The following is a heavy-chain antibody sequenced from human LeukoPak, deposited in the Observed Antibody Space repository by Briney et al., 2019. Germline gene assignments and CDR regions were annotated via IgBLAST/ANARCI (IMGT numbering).Heavy chain of an antibody. J-gene: IGHJ4*02. CDR2: ISGSGGST. CDR1: GFTFSDYA. D-gene: IGHD2-2*02. V-gene: IGHV3-23*01. Sequence: GGSLRLSCAASGFTFSDYAMSWVRQAPGQGLGWVSTISGSGGSTYYADSVKGRFTISRDNSKNTLYVQMNSLRAGDTAVYYCAKDRDIVVVPTAIGSGFFDYWGQGTLVTVSS. CDR3: AKDRDIVVVPTAIGSGFFDY.